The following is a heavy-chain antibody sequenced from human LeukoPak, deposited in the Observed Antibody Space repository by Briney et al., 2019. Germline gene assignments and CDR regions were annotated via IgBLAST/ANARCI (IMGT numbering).Heavy chain of an antibody. V-gene: IGHV3-21*01. CDR3: ARDRPRRGSSWYDP. Sequence: GGSLRLSCAASGFTFSSYSMNWVRQAPGKGLEWVSSISSSSYIYYADSVKGRFTISRDNAKNSLYLQMNSLRAEDTAVYYCARDRPRRGSSWYDPWGQGTLVTVSS. CDR2: ISSSSYI. CDR1: GFTFSSYS. J-gene: IGHJ5*02. D-gene: IGHD6-13*01.